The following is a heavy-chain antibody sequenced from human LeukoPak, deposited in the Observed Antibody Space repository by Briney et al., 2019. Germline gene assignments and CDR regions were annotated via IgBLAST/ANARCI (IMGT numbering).Heavy chain of an antibody. CDR3: ARHLNNCGDDCYIFDY. V-gene: IGHV4-59*08. CDR1: GGSISSSY. D-gene: IGHD2-21*01. J-gene: IGHJ4*02. Sequence: SETLSLTCTVSGGSISSSYWSWVRQPPGKGLEWIGYIYYSGSTNYNPSLKSRVTISVDTSKNQFSLRVSSVTAADTAVYYCARHLNNCGDDCYIFDYWGQGTLVTVSS. CDR2: IYYSGST.